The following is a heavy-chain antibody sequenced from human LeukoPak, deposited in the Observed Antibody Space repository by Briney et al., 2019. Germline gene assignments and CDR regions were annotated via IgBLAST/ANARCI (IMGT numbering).Heavy chain of an antibody. Sequence: GGSLRLSCAASGFTFDDYAMHWVRQASGKGLEWVSGITDNGRKTYYADSVKGRFSISRDNSKNTLYLQMSDLRAEDTAVYYCAKITVATTPNYWGQGTLVTVSS. J-gene: IGHJ4*02. V-gene: IGHV3-23*01. CDR3: AKITVATTPNY. CDR1: GFTFDDYA. CDR2: ITDNGRKT. D-gene: IGHD3-10*01.